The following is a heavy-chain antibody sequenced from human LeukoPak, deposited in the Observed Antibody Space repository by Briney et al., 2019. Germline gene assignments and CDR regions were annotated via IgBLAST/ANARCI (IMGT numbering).Heavy chain of an antibody. J-gene: IGHJ4*02. Sequence: PGGSLRLSCEASAFTFSSYWMSWVRQAPGKGLEWVANIKEDGSEINYVDSVKGRFTISRDNAKNSLFLQMNSLRVEDTAVYYCARVDEGLDYWGQGTLVTVSS. CDR1: AFTFSSYW. CDR3: ARVDEGLDY. CDR2: IKEDGSEI. V-gene: IGHV3-7*03. D-gene: IGHD3-9*01.